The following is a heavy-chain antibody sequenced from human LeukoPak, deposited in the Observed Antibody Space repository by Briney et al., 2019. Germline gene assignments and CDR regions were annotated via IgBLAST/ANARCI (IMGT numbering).Heavy chain of an antibody. CDR3: ARELIVDTAMVGLYYYYYYMDV. V-gene: IGHV3-30*03. J-gene: IGHJ6*03. D-gene: IGHD5-18*01. CDR2: ISYDGSNK. Sequence: GGSLRLSCAASGFTFSSYGMHWVRQAPGKGLEWVAVISYDGSNKYYADSVKGRFTISRDNSKNTLYLQMNSLRAEDTAVYYCARELIVDTAMVGLYYYYYYMDVWGKGTTVTVSS. CDR1: GFTFSSYG.